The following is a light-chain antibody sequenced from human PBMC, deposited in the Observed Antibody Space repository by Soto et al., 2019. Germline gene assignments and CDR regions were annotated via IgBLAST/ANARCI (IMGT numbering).Light chain of an antibody. CDR3: QKYDNLSWT. V-gene: IGKV3-20*01. CDR2: GES. Sequence: TPSPVTLSVSPGDRATLSCRAGQSISGTFLNWYQQKPGQAPRLLIYGESNRATGTPDRLSGSGSGTDLNLTISRLEPEDFAVYFCQKYDNLSWTCGQGTKVDIK. J-gene: IGKJ1*01. CDR1: QSISGTF.